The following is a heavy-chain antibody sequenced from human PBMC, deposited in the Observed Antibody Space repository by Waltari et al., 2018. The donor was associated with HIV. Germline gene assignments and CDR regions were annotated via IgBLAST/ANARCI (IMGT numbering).Heavy chain of an antibody. V-gene: IGHV3-30*18. D-gene: IGHD5-18*01. Sequence: QLVESGGGVVQPGRSLRLTCAASGFIFSDYGMHWARQAPGKGLEWLTFISYDASDQYYAKSVKGRFTISRDNSKKTVFLEMNNLKIEDTAIYFCAKAPTTSTALVQGSWGQGTLVIVSS. CDR1: GFIFSDYG. CDR3: AKAPTTSTALVQGS. CDR2: ISYDASDQ. J-gene: IGHJ5*02.